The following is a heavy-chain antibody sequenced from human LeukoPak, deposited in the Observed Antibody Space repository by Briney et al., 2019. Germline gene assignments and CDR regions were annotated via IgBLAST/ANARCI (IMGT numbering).Heavy chain of an antibody. CDR2: ISTSSRYM. CDR1: GFTLSNYD. J-gene: IGHJ5*02. CDR3: ARADCSSSTCYLRRSWFDP. V-gene: IGHV3-21*01. Sequence: GGSLRLSCAASGFTLSNYDMNWVRQAPGKGLEWVSSISTSSRYMYYKDSVRGRFTISRDDAKNSLYLEMNSLRAEDTAVYYCARADCSSSTCYLRRSWFDPWGQGTLVTVSS. D-gene: IGHD2-2*01.